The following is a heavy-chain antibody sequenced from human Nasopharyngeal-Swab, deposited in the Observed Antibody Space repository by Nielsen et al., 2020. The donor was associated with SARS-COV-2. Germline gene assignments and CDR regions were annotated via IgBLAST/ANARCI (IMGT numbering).Heavy chain of an antibody. V-gene: IGHV3-53*01. Sequence: GESLMISCGSSGFIVSSNYMNWVRQAPGKGLEWVSVIYSGGSTYYADSVKGRFTISRDNSKNTLYLQMNSLRAEDTAVYYCARDLPDYGGNFLHIYYYGMDVWGQGTTVTVSS. D-gene: IGHD4-23*01. J-gene: IGHJ6*02. CDR3: ARDLPDYGGNFLHIYYYGMDV. CDR1: GFIVSSNY. CDR2: IYSGGST.